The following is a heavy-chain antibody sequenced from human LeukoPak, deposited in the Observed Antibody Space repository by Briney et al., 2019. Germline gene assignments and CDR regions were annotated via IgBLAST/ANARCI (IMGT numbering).Heavy chain of an antibody. V-gene: IGHV1-46*01. Sequence: ASVKVSCKASGYTFTSYYMHWVRQAPGQGLEWMGIINPSGGSTSYAQKFQGRVTMTRDTSTSTVYMELSSLRSEDTAVYYCARDTQEGVGATAWFDYWGQGTLVTVSS. D-gene: IGHD1-26*01. CDR3: ARDTQEGVGATAWFDY. J-gene: IGHJ4*02. CDR2: INPSGGST. CDR1: GYTFTSYY.